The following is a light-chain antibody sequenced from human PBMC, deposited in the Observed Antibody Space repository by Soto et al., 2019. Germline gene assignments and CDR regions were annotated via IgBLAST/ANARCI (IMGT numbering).Light chain of an antibody. V-gene: IGKV1-39*01. J-gene: IGKJ1*01. CDR2: AAS. Sequence: DIQMTQSPSSLSASVGDRVTITCRASQSIGNYLNWYQQKAGNAPKLLIYAASSLQSGVPSRFSGSGSGTDFTLTISRLQPEDFSTYYCQQSYSTPRTFGEGTKVEIK. CDR1: QSIGNY. CDR3: QQSYSTPRT.